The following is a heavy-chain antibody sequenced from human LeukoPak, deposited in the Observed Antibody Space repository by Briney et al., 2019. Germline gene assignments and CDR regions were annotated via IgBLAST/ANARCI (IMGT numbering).Heavy chain of an antibody. V-gene: IGHV3-64*02. CDR2: INTDGRIT. D-gene: IGHD1-26*01. CDR3: TRDGGSFCDFDY. CDR1: EFSFRNFA. Sequence: QPGGSLRLSCVASEFSFRNFAIHWVRQAPGKGLEYVSVINTDGRITYYADFVKGRFTISRDNSKNTVYLQMGSLRGEDMAVYYCTRDGGSFCDFDYWGQGALVTVSS. J-gene: IGHJ4*02.